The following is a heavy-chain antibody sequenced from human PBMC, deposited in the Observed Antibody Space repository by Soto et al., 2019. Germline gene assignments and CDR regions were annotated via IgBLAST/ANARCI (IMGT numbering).Heavy chain of an antibody. CDR1: GFTLSSYA. V-gene: IGHV3-23*01. J-gene: IGHJ4*02. D-gene: IGHD6-13*01. CDR3: AKLRELAAAGPFDY. Sequence: PGGSLRLSCEASGFTLSSYAMSWVRQAPGKGLEWVSTISASGTNTHYADSVKGRFTISRDNSMNTLYVQMNGLRAEDTAVYYCAKLRELAAAGPFDYWGQGTLVTVYS. CDR2: ISASGTNT.